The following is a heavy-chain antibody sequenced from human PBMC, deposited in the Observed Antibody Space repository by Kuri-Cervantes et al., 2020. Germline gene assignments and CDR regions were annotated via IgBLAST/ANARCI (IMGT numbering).Heavy chain of an antibody. D-gene: IGHD2-8*01. V-gene: IGHV1-2*04. CDR1: GYTFTGYY. CDR3: AKDVLSGVTALYMDV. CDR2: INPNSGGT. J-gene: IGHJ6*03. Sequence: ASVKVSCKASGYTFTGYYMHWVRQAPGQGLEWMRWINPNSGGTNYAQKFQGWVTMTRDTSISTAYMELSRLRSDDTAVYYCAKDVLSGVTALYMDVWGKGTAVTVSS.